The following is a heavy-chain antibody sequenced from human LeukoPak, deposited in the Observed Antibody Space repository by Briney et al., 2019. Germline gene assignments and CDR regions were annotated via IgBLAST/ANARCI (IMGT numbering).Heavy chain of an antibody. CDR3: AREGPHCSSTSCYPAFDY. CDR2: IIPIFGTA. D-gene: IGHD2-2*01. V-gene: IGHV1-69*13. CDR1: GGTFSSYA. Sequence: SVTVSLKASGGTFSSYAISWVRQAHGQGLEWMGGIIPIFGTANYAQKFQGRVTITADESTSTAYMELSSLRSEDTAVYYCAREGPHCSSTSCYPAFDYWGQGTLVTVSS. J-gene: IGHJ4*02.